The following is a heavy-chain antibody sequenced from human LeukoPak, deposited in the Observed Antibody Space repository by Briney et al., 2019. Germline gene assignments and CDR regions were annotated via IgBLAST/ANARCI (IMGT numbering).Heavy chain of an antibody. Sequence: ASETLSLTCTVSGGSISSSSYYWGWIRQPPGKGLEWIGSIYYGGSTYYNPSLKSRVTISVDTSKNQFSLKLSSVTAADTATYYCATMGRIRYGTAVNHWGQGTLVTVSS. D-gene: IGHD3-16*02. CDR1: GGSISSSSYY. CDR3: ATMGRIRYGTAVNH. V-gene: IGHV4-39*07. J-gene: IGHJ5*02. CDR2: IYYGGST.